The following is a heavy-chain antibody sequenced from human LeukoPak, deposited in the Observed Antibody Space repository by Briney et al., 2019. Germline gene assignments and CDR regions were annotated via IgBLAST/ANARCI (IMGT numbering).Heavy chain of an antibody. Sequence: SETLSLTCTVSGGSISSYYWSWIRQPAGKGLEWIGRMYTGGNTNYNPSLKSRGTMSVDTSKYQFSVKLSSVTAADKAASYCASGYYDTSGYSLFELWGQGSLITVP. D-gene: IGHD3-22*01. CDR1: GGSISSYY. CDR2: MYTGGNT. CDR3: ASGYYDTSGYSLFEL. J-gene: IGHJ4*02. V-gene: IGHV4-4*07.